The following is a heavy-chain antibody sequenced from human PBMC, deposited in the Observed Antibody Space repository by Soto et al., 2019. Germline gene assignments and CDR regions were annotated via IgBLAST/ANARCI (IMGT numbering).Heavy chain of an antibody. CDR3: STRAYDTNGYYRLDA. V-gene: IGHV4-34*01. CDR1: GVSFSGHS. J-gene: IGHJ5*01. D-gene: IGHD3-22*01. Sequence: NPSETLSLTCAVYGVSFSGHSLTWIRQAPGKGLEWIGDINHSGRVTYCPSVKSRVTISLDTSKNQFSLTLRAVTAADTAIYYCSTRAYDTNGYYRLDAWGQGTLVTVSS. CDR2: INHSGRV.